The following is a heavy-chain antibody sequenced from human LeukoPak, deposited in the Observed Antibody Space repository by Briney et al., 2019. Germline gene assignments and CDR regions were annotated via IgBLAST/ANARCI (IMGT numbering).Heavy chain of an antibody. CDR2: IYSGGST. Sequence: GGSLRLSCAASGFTVSSNYMSWVRQAPGKGLEWVSVIYSGGSTYYADSVKGRFTTSRDNSKNTLYLQMNSLRAEDTAVYYCASLGIAAAGIDYRGQGTLVTVSS. CDR3: ASLGIAAAGIDY. CDR1: GFTVSSNY. J-gene: IGHJ4*02. D-gene: IGHD6-13*01. V-gene: IGHV3-53*01.